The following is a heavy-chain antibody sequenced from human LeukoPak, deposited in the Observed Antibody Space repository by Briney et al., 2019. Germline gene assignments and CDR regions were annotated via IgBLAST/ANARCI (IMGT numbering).Heavy chain of an antibody. Sequence: ASVKVSCKASGYTFTSYGISWVRQATGQGLEWKGWISAYNGNTNYAQKLQGRITMTTDTSTSTAYMDLRSLRSDDTAVYYCARDYYDSSGYLRDYWGQGTLVTVSS. D-gene: IGHD3-22*01. CDR2: ISAYNGNT. V-gene: IGHV1-18*01. CDR1: GYTFTSYG. J-gene: IGHJ4*02. CDR3: ARDYYDSSGYLRDY.